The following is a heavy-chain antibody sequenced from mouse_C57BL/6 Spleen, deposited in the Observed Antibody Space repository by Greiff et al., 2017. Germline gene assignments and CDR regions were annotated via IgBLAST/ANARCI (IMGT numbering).Heavy chain of an antibody. V-gene: IGHV14-2*01. CDR3: VGDYDYDGFAY. D-gene: IGHD2-4*01. Sequence: VQLQQSGAELVKPGASVKLSCTASGFNIKDYYMPWVKQRTEQGLEWIGRIDPEDGETKYAPKFQGKATITADTSSNTAYLQLSSLTSEDTAVYYCVGDYDYDGFAYWGQGTLVTVFA. J-gene: IGHJ3*01. CDR1: GFNIKDYY. CDR2: IDPEDGET.